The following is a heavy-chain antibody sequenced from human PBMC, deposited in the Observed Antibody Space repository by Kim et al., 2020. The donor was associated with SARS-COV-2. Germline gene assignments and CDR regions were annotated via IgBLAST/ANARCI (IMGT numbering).Heavy chain of an antibody. J-gene: IGHJ4*02. CDR3: AREGTGIAAAGYDY. V-gene: IGHV6-1*01. Sequence: AVSVKRRISINPDTSKNRFSLQLRSVTPEDTAVYYCAREGTGIAAAGYDYWGQGTLVTVSS. D-gene: IGHD6-13*01.